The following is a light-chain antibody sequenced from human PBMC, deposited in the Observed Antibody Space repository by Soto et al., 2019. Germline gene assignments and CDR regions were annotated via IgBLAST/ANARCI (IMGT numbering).Light chain of an antibody. CDR2: SAS. J-gene: IGKJ4*01. V-gene: IGKV3-11*01. CDR1: QSLSGY. CDR3: QDRGNWPLFT. Sequence: EIVLTQSPATLSLSLGERATLSCRASQSLSGYLAWYQQKPGQPPRLLIYSASHSATGIPARFTGSGSGTDFTLTISRLEPEDFAVYYCQDRGNWPLFTFGGGTKVDLK.